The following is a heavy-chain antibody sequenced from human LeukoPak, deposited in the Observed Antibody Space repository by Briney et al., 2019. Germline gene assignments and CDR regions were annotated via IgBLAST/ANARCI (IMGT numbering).Heavy chain of an antibody. J-gene: IGHJ6*02. D-gene: IGHD5-12*01. CDR2: IYTSGST. V-gene: IGHV4-61*02. CDR1: GGSISSGSYY. Sequence: SETLSLTCTVSGGSISSGSYYWSWIRQPAGKGLEWIGRIYTSGSTNYNPSLKSRVTISVDTSKNQFSLKLSSVTAADTAVYYCARHSGYALRPGGYYYLMDVWGQGTTVTVSS. CDR3: ARHSGYALRPGGYYYLMDV.